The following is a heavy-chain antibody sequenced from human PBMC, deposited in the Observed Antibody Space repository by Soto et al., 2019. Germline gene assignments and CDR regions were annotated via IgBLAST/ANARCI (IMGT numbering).Heavy chain of an antibody. CDR2: ITTDGSST. V-gene: IGHV3-74*01. Sequence: EVQLVESGGGLVQPGGSLRLSCAASGFIFSNYWMHWVRQAPGKGLVWVSRITTDGSSTTYADSVKGRFTISRDNAKNTLYLQMNSLRDEDTAVYYCASGPSYYYGMDVWGQGTRVTVSS. CDR3: ASGPSYYYGMDV. CDR1: GFIFSNYW. J-gene: IGHJ6*02.